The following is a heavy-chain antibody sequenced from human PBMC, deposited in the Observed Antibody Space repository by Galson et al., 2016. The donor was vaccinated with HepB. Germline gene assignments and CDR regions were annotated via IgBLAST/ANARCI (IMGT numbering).Heavy chain of an antibody. D-gene: IGHD2-2*01. V-gene: IGHV3-53*01. CDR1: GFSVSSNY. CDR3: ARERFCTSAACYVGTAFHI. Sequence: LRLSCAASGFSVSSNYIIWVRQAPGKGLEWVSAIYSGGSTYYADAVKGHFTVSRDNPKNTVYLQMNSLRAEDTAVYFCARERFCTSAACYVGTAFHIAGQGTMVTVSS. CDR2: IYSGGST. J-gene: IGHJ3*02.